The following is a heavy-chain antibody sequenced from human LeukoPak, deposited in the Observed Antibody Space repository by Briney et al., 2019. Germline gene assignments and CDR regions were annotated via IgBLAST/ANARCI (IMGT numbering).Heavy chain of an antibody. Sequence: GASVKVSCKVSGDTLSELTMHWVRQAPGKGLEWMGGFDPGAGEILYAQQFQGRVTMTEDTSTDTAYMELTSLRSEDSGVYFCAAGGIYSLIDYWGQGTLVTVSS. CDR2: FDPGAGEI. CDR3: AAGGIYSLIDY. CDR1: GDTLSELT. D-gene: IGHD3-10*01. V-gene: IGHV1-24*01. J-gene: IGHJ4*02.